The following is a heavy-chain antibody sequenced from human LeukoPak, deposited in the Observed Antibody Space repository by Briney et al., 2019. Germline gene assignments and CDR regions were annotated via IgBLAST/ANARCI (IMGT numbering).Heavy chain of an antibody. CDR2: IIPILGIA. Sequence: SVNVSCKASGGTFSSFAISWVRQAPGQGREWMGRIIPILGIANYAQKFQGRVTITADKSTSTAYMELSSLRSKDTAVYYCARDAANWFDPWGQGTLVTVSS. CDR1: GGTFSSFA. V-gene: IGHV1-69*04. D-gene: IGHD6-25*01. J-gene: IGHJ5*02. CDR3: ARDAANWFDP.